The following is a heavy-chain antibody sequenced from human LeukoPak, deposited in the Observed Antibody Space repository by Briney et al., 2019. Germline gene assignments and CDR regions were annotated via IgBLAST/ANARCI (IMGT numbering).Heavy chain of an antibody. CDR3: ARHTTSVTWDC. CDR2: ISSSGSTI. CDR1: GFTFSDYY. J-gene: IGHJ4*02. D-gene: IGHD4-17*01. Sequence: GGSLRLSCAASGFTFSDYYMSWIRQAPGKGVEWVSYISSSGSTIYYADSVKGRFTISRDNAMNSLYLQMNSLRAEDTAVYYCARHTTSVTWDCWGQGTLVTVSS. V-gene: IGHV3-11*01.